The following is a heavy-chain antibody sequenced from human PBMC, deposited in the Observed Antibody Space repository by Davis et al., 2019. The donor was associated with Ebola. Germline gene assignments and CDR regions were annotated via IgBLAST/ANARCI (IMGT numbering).Heavy chain of an antibody. CDR1: GGSFSGYY. D-gene: IGHD4-23*01. CDR3: ARDRGGPFGLDV. Sequence: MPSETLSLTCAVYGGSFSGYYWTWIRHRPGKGLEWIGYIYFSGSTFYNPSLKSRISMSMDTSQNQFSLKMTSVTAAVTAVYYCARDRGGPFGLDVWGMGTTISVSP. CDR2: IYFSGST. V-gene: IGHV4-34*10. J-gene: IGHJ6*04.